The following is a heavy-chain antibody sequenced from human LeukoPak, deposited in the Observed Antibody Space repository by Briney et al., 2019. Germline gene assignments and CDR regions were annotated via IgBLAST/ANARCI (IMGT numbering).Heavy chain of an antibody. D-gene: IGHD3-22*01. Sequence: PSETLSLTCAVYGGSFSGYYWSWIRQPPGKGLERIGEINHSGSTNYNPSLKSRVTISVDTSKNQFSLKLSSVTAADTAVYYCARTHYYDSSGSFDYWGQGTLVTVSS. CDR1: GGSFSGYY. J-gene: IGHJ4*02. CDR2: INHSGST. CDR3: ARTHYYDSSGSFDY. V-gene: IGHV4-34*01.